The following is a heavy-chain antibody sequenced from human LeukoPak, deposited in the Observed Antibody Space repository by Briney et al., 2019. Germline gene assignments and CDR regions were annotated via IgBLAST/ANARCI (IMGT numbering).Heavy chain of an antibody. CDR2: ISWNSGSI. D-gene: IGHD6-13*01. J-gene: IGHJ4*02. CDR1: GFTFDDYA. V-gene: IGHV3-9*01. Sequence: PGGSLRLSCAASGFTFDDYAMHWVRQAPGKGLEWVSGISWNSGSIGYADSVKGRFTISRDNPKNSLYLQMNSLRAEDTALYYCAKDITGIAAAGVFDYWGQGTLVTVSS. CDR3: AKDITGIAAAGVFDY.